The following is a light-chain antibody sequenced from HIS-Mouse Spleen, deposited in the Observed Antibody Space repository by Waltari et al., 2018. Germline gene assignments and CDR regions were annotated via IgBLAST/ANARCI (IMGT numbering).Light chain of an antibody. CDR1: QSVSSSY. CDR3: QQYGSSPLVT. V-gene: IGKV3-20*01. Sequence: EIVLTQSPGTLSLSPGERATLSCRASQSVSSSYLAWYQQKPGQAPRLPIYGASSRATGIPDRFSGSGSGTDFTLTISRLEPEDFAVYYCQQYGSSPLVTFGPGTKVDIK. J-gene: IGKJ3*01. CDR2: GAS.